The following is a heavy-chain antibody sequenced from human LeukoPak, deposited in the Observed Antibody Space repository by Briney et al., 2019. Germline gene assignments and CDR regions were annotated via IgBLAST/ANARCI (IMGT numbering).Heavy chain of an antibody. V-gene: IGHV1-2*02. D-gene: IGHD5-12*01. CDR2: INPNSGGT. Sequence: GASVKVSCKASGYTFTGSYMHWGRQAPGQGLEWMGWINPNSGGTNYAQKFQGRVTMTRDTSISTAYMELSRLRSDDTAVYCCTRETPTIEFDPWGQGTLVTVSS. CDR3: TRETPTIEFDP. J-gene: IGHJ5*02. CDR1: GYTFTGSY.